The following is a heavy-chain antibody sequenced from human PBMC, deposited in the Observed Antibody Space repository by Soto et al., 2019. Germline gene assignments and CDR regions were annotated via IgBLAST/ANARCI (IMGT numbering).Heavy chain of an antibody. CDR3: ARDPRETTYYLDY. Sequence: QVQLVESGGGVVQPGRSLRPSCAASGFTFHSFTMHWVRQTPGKGLEWVALISYDGSNEYYADSVKGRFTISRDNSKSTLYLQMNSLRTDDTALYYCARDPRETTYYLDYWGQGTLVTVSS. CDR2: ISYDGSNE. V-gene: IGHV3-30-3*01. CDR1: GFTFHSFT. D-gene: IGHD1-1*01. J-gene: IGHJ4*02.